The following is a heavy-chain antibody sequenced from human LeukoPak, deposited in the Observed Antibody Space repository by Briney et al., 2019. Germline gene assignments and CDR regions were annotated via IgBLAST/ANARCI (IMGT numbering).Heavy chain of an antibody. Sequence: GSLRLSCAASGFTFSSYAMSWVRQAPGKGLEWLSMFSISSTLYYADSVRGRFTISRDNAENSLYLQMNGLRAEDTAVYYCARGAGPYGDYRDYWGQGTLVTVSS. D-gene: IGHD4-17*01. CDR2: FSISSTL. V-gene: IGHV3-48*01. J-gene: IGHJ4*02. CDR3: ARGAGPYGDYRDY. CDR1: GFTFSSYA.